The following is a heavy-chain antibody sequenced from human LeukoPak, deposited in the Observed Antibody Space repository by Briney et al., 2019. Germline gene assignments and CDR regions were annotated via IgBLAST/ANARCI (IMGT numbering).Heavy chain of an antibody. V-gene: IGHV4-59*08. CDR3: ARHSEGSGWSRADFDY. J-gene: IGHJ4*02. D-gene: IGHD6-19*01. CDR1: NASISGYF. Sequence: PSETLSLTCTVSNASISGYFWSWIRQPPGKGLEWIGYIYYSGSTNYNPSLKSRVTISVDTSTNQSPLELSSVTAADTAVYYCARHSEGSGWSRADFDYWGQGTLVTVSS. CDR2: IYYSGST.